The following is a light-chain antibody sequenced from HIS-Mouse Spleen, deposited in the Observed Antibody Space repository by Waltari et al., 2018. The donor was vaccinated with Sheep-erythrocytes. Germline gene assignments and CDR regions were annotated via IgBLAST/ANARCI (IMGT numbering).Light chain of an antibody. CDR2: GQN. CDR3: NARDSSGNHLV. J-gene: IGLJ2*01. CDR1: SLRSYY. V-gene: IGLV3-19*01. Sequence: SSELTQDPAVSVALGQTVRITCQGDSLRSYYASWYQQKPGQAPVLFIYGQNNSPSGIPDRFSGSSSGNTASLTITGAQAEDEADYYCNARDSSGNHLVFGGGTKLTVL.